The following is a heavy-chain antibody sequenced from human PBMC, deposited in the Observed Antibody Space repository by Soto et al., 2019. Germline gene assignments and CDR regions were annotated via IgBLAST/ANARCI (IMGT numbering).Heavy chain of an antibody. CDR2: IHTSGST. CDR3: ARGEVRGPFDI. CDR1: GGSMNSHDYY. D-gene: IGHD3-10*01. Sequence: QQQLQESGPGLVKPSQTLSLTCTVSGGSMNSHDYYWSWIRQPPGKGLEWIGYIHTSGSTYSKPSLKSRLTISSDMAKNQFSLSLNSVTAADTALYFCARGEVRGPFDIWGQGTKVTVSS. V-gene: IGHV4-30-4*01. J-gene: IGHJ3*02.